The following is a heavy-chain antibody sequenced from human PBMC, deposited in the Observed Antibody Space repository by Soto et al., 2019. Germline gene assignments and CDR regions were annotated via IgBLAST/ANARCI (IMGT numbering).Heavy chain of an antibody. J-gene: IGHJ2*01. CDR2: ISAYNGNT. CDR1: GYTFSLYG. D-gene: IGHD1-26*01. Sequence: QEQLVQSGAEVKKPGASVKVSCSASGYTFSLYGISWVRQAPGQGLEWMGWISAYNGNTKYAQKFQGRVTVTTDTATNRAYMELRSLRSDDTAIYYCARDVSGGPSPWFFDLWGRGTLVTVSS. V-gene: IGHV1-18*01. CDR3: ARDVSGGPSPWFFDL.